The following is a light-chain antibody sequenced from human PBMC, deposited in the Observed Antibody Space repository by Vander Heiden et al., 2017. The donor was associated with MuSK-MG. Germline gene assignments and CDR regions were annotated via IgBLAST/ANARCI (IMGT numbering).Light chain of an antibody. Sequence: DIQMTQSPSSLSASVGDRVTITCRASQSISSYLNWYQQKPGKAPKLLIYAASSLASGVPSRFSGSGSGTDFTLTISSLQPEDFATYYCQHSYSTPYTFGQGTKLEIK. CDR2: AAS. V-gene: IGKV1-39*01. CDR3: QHSYSTPYT. CDR1: QSISSY. J-gene: IGKJ2*01.